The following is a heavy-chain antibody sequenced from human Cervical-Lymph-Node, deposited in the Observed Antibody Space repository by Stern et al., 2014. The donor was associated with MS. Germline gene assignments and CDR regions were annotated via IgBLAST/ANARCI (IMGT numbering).Heavy chain of an antibody. V-gene: IGHV1-69*01. J-gene: IGHJ4*02. CDR3: AREFSYDSSGYYFYY. Sequence: VQLVESGAEVKKPGSSVKVSCKASGGTFSSYAIRWVRQAPGQGLEWMGGIVPLFGTANYAHKFQGRVTITADESTSTAYMELSSLRSEDTAVYYCAREFSYDSSGYYFYYWGQGTLVTVSS. D-gene: IGHD3-22*01. CDR1: GGTFSSYA. CDR2: IVPLFGTA.